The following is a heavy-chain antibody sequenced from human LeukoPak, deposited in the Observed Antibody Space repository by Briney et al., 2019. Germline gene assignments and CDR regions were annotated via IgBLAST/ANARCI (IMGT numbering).Heavy chain of an antibody. CDR1: GGSISSSSYY. Sequence: KTSETLSLTCTVSGGSISSSSYYWGWIRQPPGKGLEWIGSIYYSGSTYYNPSLKSRVTISVDTSKNQFSLKLSSVTAADTAVYYCASTGRRQVATPFFWGQGTLVTVSS. J-gene: IGHJ4*02. V-gene: IGHV4-39*07. CDR2: IYYSGST. CDR3: ASTGRRQVATPFF. D-gene: IGHD4-23*01.